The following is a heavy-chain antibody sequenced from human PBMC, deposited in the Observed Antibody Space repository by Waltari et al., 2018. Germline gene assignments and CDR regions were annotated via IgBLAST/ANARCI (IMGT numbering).Heavy chain of an antibody. D-gene: IGHD3-3*01. V-gene: IGHV3-66*01. CDR1: GLNININY. Sequence: EEQLVESGGGLVQPGGSLRLSCAVSGLNININYMSWVRQDPGKGLEWVSVIYSGGNTYYADSVKGRFIISRDTSKNTLYLQMNSLRAEDTAIYYCARDHHVLRFSYGLDVWGQGTTVTVSS. J-gene: IGHJ6*02. CDR2: IYSGGNT. CDR3: ARDHHVLRFSYGLDV.